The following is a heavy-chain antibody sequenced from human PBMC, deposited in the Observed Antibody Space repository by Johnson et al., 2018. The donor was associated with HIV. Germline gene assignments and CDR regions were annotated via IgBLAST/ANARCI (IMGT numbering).Heavy chain of an antibody. CDR3: AKIRTSGTGDAFDI. CDR1: GFTFSRYG. CDR2: ISYDGSKK. V-gene: IGHV3-30*18. J-gene: IGHJ3*02. Sequence: QVQLVESGGGVVQPGRSLRLSCVASGFTFSRYGMHWVRPAQGKGLEWVAVISYDGSKKYYPDSVKGRFTISRDNSKNTLYLQMDSLRAEDTAVYYCAKIRTSGTGDAFDIWGQGTMVTVSS. D-gene: IGHD1-14*01.